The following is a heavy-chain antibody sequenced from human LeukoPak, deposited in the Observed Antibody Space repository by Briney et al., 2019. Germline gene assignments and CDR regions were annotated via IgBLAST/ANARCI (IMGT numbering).Heavy chain of an antibody. J-gene: IGHJ4*02. V-gene: IGHV3-53*01. CDR1: GVTASSVT. D-gene: IGHD4-17*01. Sequence: PGGSLRLSCAASGVTASSVTIGSGCQAPGKGLQWVSVLYSGGSTYYADSVKGRCTLSRDNSKNTLYLQMNSLRAEDTAVYYCASDTVSSKRYLDYWGPGTLVTVSS. CDR2: LYSGGST. CDR3: ASDTVSSKRYLDY.